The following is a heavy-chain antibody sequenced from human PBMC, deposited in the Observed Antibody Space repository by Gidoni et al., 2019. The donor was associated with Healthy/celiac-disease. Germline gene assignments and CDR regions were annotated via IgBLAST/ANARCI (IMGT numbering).Heavy chain of an antibody. D-gene: IGHD6-13*01. J-gene: IGHJ2*01. CDR1: GGSFSGYY. CDR3: ARGLGSSWQMVVYWYFDL. V-gene: IGHV4-34*01. Sequence: QVQLQQWGAGLLKPSETLSLTCAVYGGSFSGYYWSWIRQPPGKGLEWIGEINHSGSTNYNPSLKSRVTISVDTSKNQFSLKLSSVTAADTAVYYCARGLGSSWQMVVYWYFDLWGRGTLVTVSS. CDR2: INHSGST.